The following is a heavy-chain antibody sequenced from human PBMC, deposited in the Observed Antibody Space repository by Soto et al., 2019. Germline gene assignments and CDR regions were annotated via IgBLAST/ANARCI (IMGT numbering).Heavy chain of an antibody. D-gene: IGHD6-19*01. CDR3: ASSVEGHFDY. CDR2: ITSDTKTI. V-gene: IGHV3-48*02. CDR1: GFTFSVYS. J-gene: IGHJ4*02. Sequence: EVQLVESGGDLVQRGGSLRLSCVASGFTFSVYSMNWVRQAPGKGLEWFSYITSDTKTIKYADSVKGRFTISRDNAKNQVYLQMNSLRDEDTAVYYCASSVEGHFDYWGQGTVVTVSS.